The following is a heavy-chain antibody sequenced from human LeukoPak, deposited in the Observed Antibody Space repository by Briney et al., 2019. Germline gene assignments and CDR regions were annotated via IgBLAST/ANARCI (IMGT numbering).Heavy chain of an antibody. Sequence: SETLSLTCAVYGGSFSDYYWTWIRQPPGKGLEWIGEINHSGNTKYNPSLKSRVTISADTSRNQFSLKLSSVTAADTAVYYCAKCGCYYYLDDYWGQGTLVTVSS. J-gene: IGHJ4*02. CDR3: AKCGCYYYLDDY. V-gene: IGHV4-34*01. CDR2: INHSGNT. D-gene: IGHD3-3*01. CDR1: GGSFSDYY.